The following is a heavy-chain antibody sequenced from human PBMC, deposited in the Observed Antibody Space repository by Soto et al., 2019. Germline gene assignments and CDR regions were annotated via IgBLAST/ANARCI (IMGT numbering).Heavy chain of an antibody. D-gene: IGHD3-10*01. CDR1: GFTFSSYA. CDR2: ISGSGGST. J-gene: IGHJ6*02. V-gene: IGHV3-23*01. CDR3: AKGGQGSGYYYYGMDV. Sequence: EVQLLESGGGLVQPGGSLRLSCAASGFTFSSYAMSWVRQAPGKGLEWVSAISGSGGSTYYADSVKGRFTIARDNSKNTLYLQMNSRRAEDTAVYYWAKGGQGSGYYYYGMDVWGQGTTVTVSS.